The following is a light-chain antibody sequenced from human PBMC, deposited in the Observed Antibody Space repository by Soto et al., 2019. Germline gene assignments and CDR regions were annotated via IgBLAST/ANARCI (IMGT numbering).Light chain of an antibody. CDR2: EVS. V-gene: IGLV2-8*01. CDR3: SSSVGSIIVV. Sequence: QSALTQPPSASGSPGQSVTISCTGTSSDVGNYNYVSWYQQHPGKAPKLMIYEVSKRPLRVPDRFSGSKSVNTASLTVSGLQSEDEADYYCSSSVGSIIVVFGGGTKLTVL. J-gene: IGLJ2*01. CDR1: SSDVGNYNY.